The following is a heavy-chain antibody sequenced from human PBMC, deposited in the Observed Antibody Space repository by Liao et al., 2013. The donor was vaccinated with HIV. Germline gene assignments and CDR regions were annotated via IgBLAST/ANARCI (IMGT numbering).Heavy chain of an antibody. CDR2: VSHSGGT. J-gene: IGHJ4*02. Sequence: QVHLQESGPGQVKPSETLSLTCSVSGAPLSVGGYYWAWLRQSPGLGLQWIGGVSHSGGTSYTPSLGSRVYISVDTSANQFSLRLSSLTAADTAVYYCARAGGLRYPRPFDYWGQGTLVTVSS. V-gene: IGHV4-39*07. CDR3: ARAGGLRYPRPFDY. CDR1: GAPLSVGGYY. D-gene: IGHD5-12*01.